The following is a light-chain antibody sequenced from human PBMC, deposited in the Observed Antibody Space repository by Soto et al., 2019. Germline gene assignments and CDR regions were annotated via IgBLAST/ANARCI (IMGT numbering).Light chain of an antibody. CDR1: QSIGDN. Sequence: DIQMTQSPSSLSASVGDRVTITCRASQSIGDNLNWYQLKPGTAPNLLIYAASNLQSGVPSRFSGSGSGTDFTLTISSLQPDDFATYYCQHYNSYGTFGQGTKVDIK. CDR3: QHYNSYGT. V-gene: IGKV1-39*01. CDR2: AAS. J-gene: IGKJ1*01.